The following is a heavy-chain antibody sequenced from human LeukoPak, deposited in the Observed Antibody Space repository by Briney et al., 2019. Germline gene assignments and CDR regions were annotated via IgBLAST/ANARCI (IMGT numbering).Heavy chain of an antibody. J-gene: IGHJ4*02. CDR2: ISNSGSTI. V-gene: IGHV3-11*04. D-gene: IGHD3-9*01. Sequence: PGGSLRLSCAASGFTFSDYYMSWIRQAPGKGLEWVSYISNSGSTIYYADSVKGRFTISRDNAKNSLYLQMNSLRAEDTAVYYCARIVLRYFDWLLETPMSYFGYWGQGTLVTVSS. CDR1: GFTFSDYY. CDR3: ARIVLRYFDWLLETPMSYFGY.